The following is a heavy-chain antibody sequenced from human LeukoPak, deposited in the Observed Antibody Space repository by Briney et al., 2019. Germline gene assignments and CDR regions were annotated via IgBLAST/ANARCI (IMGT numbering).Heavy chain of an antibody. V-gene: IGHV4-34*01. CDR2: INHSGST. D-gene: IGHD3-10*01. Sequence: SETLSLTCAVYGGSFSGYYWSWIRQPPGKGLEWIGEINHSGSTNYNPSLKSRVTISVDTSKNQFSLKLSSVTAADTAVYYCARGGHYYGSSWGQGTLVTVSS. J-gene: IGHJ5*02. CDR3: ARGGHYYGSS. CDR1: GGSFSGYY.